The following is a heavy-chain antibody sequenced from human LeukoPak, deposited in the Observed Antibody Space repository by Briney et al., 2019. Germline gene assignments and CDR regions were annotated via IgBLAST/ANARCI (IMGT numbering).Heavy chain of an antibody. D-gene: IGHD6-13*01. J-gene: IGHJ4*02. CDR2: INHSGST. V-gene: IGHV4-34*01. Sequence: PSETLSLTCAVYGGSFSGYYWSWIRQPPGKGLEWIGEINHSGSTNYNPSLKSRVTISVDTSKNQFSLKLSSVTAADTAVYYCARHGYSSSWRDYWGQGTLVTASS. CDR1: GGSFSGYY. CDR3: ARHGYSSSWRDY.